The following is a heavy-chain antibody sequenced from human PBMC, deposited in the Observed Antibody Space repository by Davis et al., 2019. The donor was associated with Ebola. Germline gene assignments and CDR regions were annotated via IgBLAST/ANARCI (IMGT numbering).Heavy chain of an antibody. CDR1: GYTFTSYG. V-gene: IGHV1-18*01. Sequence: ASVKVSCKASGYTFTSYGISWVRQAPGQGLEWMGWISAYNGNTNYAQKLQGRVTMTTDTSTSTAYMELRSLRSDDTAVYYCATRKIYYYDSSGDDAFDIWGQGTMVTVSS. CDR3: ATRKIYYYDSSGDDAFDI. CDR2: ISAYNGNT. D-gene: IGHD3-22*01. J-gene: IGHJ3*02.